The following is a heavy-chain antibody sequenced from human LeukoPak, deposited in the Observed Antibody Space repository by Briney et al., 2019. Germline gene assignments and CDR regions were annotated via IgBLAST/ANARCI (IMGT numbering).Heavy chain of an antibody. CDR1: GGTFSSYA. CDR3: ARAGPYCSSTSCYAEIDY. D-gene: IGHD2-2*01. J-gene: IGHJ4*02. CDR2: IIPIFGTA. V-gene: IGHV1-69*06. Sequence: SVKVSCKASGGTFSSYAISWVRQAPGQGLEWMGGIIPIFGTANYAQKFQGRVTITADKSTSTAYMELSSPRSEDTAVYYCARAGPYCSSTSCYAEIDYWGQGTLVTVSS.